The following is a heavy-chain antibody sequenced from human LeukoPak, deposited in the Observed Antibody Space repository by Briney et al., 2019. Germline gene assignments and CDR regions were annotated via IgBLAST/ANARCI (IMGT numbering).Heavy chain of an antibody. V-gene: IGHV4-34*01. CDR1: GESFSGYY. CDR2: INHSGST. J-gene: IGHJ4*02. CDR3: ARRVVSASLSY. Sequence: SETLSLTCAVYGESFSGYYWTWIRQSPEKGLEWIGEINHSGSTPYNPSLRSRLIISVDTSKNQFSLKLTSVTAADTAVYYCARRVVSASLSYWGQGTLVTVSS. D-gene: IGHD2-21*02.